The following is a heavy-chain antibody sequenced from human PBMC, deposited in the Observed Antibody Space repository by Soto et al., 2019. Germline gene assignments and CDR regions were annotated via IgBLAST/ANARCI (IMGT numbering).Heavy chain of an antibody. CDR1: GFTFSSYW. V-gene: IGHV3-74*01. J-gene: IGHJ6*02. CDR3: ARASNYYYYGMDV. Sequence: GGSLRLSCAASGFTFSSYWMHLVRQAPGKGLVWVARINSAGSGTSYADSVKGRFTISRDYAKDTLYLQMNSLRAEDTAVCYCARASNYYYYGMDVLGQGTTVTVSS. CDR2: INSAGSGT.